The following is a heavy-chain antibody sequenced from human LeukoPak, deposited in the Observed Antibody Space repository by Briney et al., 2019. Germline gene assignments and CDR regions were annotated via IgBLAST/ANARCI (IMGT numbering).Heavy chain of an antibody. D-gene: IGHD3-10*01. CDR1: GFTFSSYT. V-gene: IGHV3-21*01. CDR3: ARAYYYGSGSYRFPMDV. CDR2: ITRTSNYI. Sequence: GGSLRLSCAASGFTFSSYTMNWVRQAPGKGLEWVSSITRTSNYIYYADSVKGRFTISRDNAKNSLYLQMNSLRAEDTAVYYCARAYYYGSGSYRFPMDVWGKGTTVTISS. J-gene: IGHJ6*03.